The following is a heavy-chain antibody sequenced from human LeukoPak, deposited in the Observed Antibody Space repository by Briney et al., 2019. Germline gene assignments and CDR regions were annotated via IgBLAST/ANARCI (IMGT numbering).Heavy chain of an antibody. D-gene: IGHD2-2*01. Sequence: GRSLRLSCAASGFTFEDHVMHWVRQAPGNGLEWVSSISWSGDRMGYADAVKGRFTISRDNAKKSLFLQMNSLRVEDTALYYCAKDLGGSATTVWGQGTLVTVSS. V-gene: IGHV3-9*01. J-gene: IGHJ4*02. CDR1: GFTFEDHV. CDR3: AKDLGGSATTV. CDR2: ISWSGDRM.